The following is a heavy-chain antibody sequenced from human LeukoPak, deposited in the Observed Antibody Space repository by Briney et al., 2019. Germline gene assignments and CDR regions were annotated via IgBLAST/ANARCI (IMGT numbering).Heavy chain of an antibody. Sequence: PGGSLRLSCAASGFTFSSYSMNWVRQAPGKGLEWVSYISSSSSTIYYADSVKGRFTISRDNSENMVYLQMNSLRPEDTAVYYCAKVRGSNANYYFDFWGQGTLVTISS. J-gene: IGHJ4*02. CDR2: ISSSSSTI. CDR3: AKVRGSNANYYFDF. V-gene: IGHV3-48*01. CDR1: GFTFSSYS. D-gene: IGHD3-10*01.